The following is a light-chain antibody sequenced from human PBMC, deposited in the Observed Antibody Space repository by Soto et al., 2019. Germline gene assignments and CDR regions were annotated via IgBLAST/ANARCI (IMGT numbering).Light chain of an antibody. CDR3: QQYNSYSRT. CDR1: QGINNY. CDR2: KAS. V-gene: IGKV1-5*03. Sequence: DIQMTQSPSAMSASVGDRVTITCRASQGINNYLAWFQQKPGKAPKLLIYKASTLKSGVPSRFSGSGSGTEFTLTISSLQPDDFATYYCQQYNSYSRTFGQGTKV. J-gene: IGKJ1*01.